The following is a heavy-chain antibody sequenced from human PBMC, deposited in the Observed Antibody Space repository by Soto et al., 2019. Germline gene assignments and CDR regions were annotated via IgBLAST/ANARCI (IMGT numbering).Heavy chain of an antibody. Sequence: PSETLSLTCTVSGGSISSSSYYWGWIRQPPGKGLEWIGSIYYSGSTHYNPSLKSRVTISGDTSKNQFSLKLSSVTAADTAVYYCARQFVSFGGVIVIFYYFDYWGQGTLVTVSS. CDR3: ARQFVSFGGVIVIFYYFDY. D-gene: IGHD3-16*02. CDR1: GGSISSSSYY. V-gene: IGHV4-39*01. J-gene: IGHJ4*02. CDR2: IYYSGST.